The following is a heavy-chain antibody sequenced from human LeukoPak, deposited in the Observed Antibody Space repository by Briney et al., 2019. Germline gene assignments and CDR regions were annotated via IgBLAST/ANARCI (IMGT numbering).Heavy chain of an antibody. Sequence: PGGSLRLSCAASGFTFDDYAMHWVRQAPGKGLEWVSGISWNSGSIGYADSVKGRFTISRDNAKNSLYLQMNSLRAADTALYYCAKDIASYYYDSMTNSAFDYWGQGTLVTVSS. D-gene: IGHD3-22*01. CDR2: ISWNSGSI. J-gene: IGHJ4*02. V-gene: IGHV3-9*01. CDR1: GFTFDDYA. CDR3: AKDIASYYYDSMTNSAFDY.